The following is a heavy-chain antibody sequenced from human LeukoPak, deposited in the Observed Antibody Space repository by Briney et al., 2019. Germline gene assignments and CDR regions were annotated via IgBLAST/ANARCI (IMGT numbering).Heavy chain of an antibody. V-gene: IGHV4-59*08. Sequence: SETLSLTCTVSGASISGYYWNWIRQPPGKGLEWIEYMYYSGSTNYNPSLKGRVTMSGDTSKNELSLKLSSVTAADTAVYYCARMNGDYGFRNYFYYGLDVWGQGTTVTVSS. CDR1: GASISGYY. J-gene: IGHJ6*02. CDR3: ARMNGDYGFRNYFYYGLDV. D-gene: IGHD4-17*01. CDR2: MYYSGST.